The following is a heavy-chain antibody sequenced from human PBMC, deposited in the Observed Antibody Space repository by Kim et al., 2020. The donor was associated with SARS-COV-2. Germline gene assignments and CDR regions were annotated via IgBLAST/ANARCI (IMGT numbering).Heavy chain of an antibody. V-gene: IGHV1-2*02. CDR3: ERFEVVPLAVLDV. J-gene: IGHJ6*02. D-gene: IGHD2-2*01. Sequence: YAQKVEGRVTMSRDTSTSIAYMELSRLKSDDTAVYFCERFEVVPLAVLDVWGQGTTVTVSS.